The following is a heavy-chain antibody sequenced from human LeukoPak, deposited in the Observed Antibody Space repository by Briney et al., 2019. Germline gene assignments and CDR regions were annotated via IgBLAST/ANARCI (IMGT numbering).Heavy chain of an antibody. J-gene: IGHJ5*02. CDR2: ISYDGSNK. Sequence: PGGSLRLSCAASGFTFRSYAMHWVRQAPGKGLEWVAVISYDGSNKYYADSVKGRYTISRDNSKNTLYLQMNRLRAEDTAVYYCARDFGSPLLWFGVAYNWFDPWGQGTLVTVSS. D-gene: IGHD3-10*01. CDR3: ARDFGSPLLWFGVAYNWFDP. CDR1: GFTFRSYA. V-gene: IGHV3-30-3*01.